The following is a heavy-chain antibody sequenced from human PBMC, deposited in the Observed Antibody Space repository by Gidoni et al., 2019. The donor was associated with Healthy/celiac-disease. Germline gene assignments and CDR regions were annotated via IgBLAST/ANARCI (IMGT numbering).Heavy chain of an antibody. CDR3: ARDLPMIVVVITSGQFDY. D-gene: IGHD3-22*01. V-gene: IGHV3-7*03. J-gene: IGHJ4*02. Sequence: EVQLVESEGGLVQPGGSLRLSCAASVLTFSSDWMSWVRKAPGKGLEWVANIKQDGSEKYYVDSVKGRFTISRDNAKNSLYLQMNSRRAEDTAVYYCARDLPMIVVVITSGQFDYWGQGTLVTVSS. CDR2: IKQDGSEK. CDR1: VLTFSSDW.